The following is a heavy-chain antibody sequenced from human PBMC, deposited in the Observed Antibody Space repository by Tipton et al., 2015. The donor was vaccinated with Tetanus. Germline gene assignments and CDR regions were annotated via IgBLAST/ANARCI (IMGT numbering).Heavy chain of an antibody. Sequence: SLRLSCRASGFDFMGYGMHWVRRAPGTGLEWVAAIWFDGSRAEYADSVQGRFTISRDNSRSMVYLQMDNLRDEDTGVFYCARDTYYQSHHYNYFDFWGQGVRVTVSS. D-gene: IGHD5-24*01. CDR1: GFDFMGYG. J-gene: IGHJ4*02. CDR2: IWFDGSRA. V-gene: IGHV3-33*01. CDR3: ARDTYYQSHHYNYFDF.